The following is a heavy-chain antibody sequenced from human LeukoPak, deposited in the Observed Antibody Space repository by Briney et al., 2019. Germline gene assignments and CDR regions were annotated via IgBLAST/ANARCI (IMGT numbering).Heavy chain of an antibody. CDR3: ARAGYTYGWSSDF. J-gene: IGHJ4*02. CDR1: GYTFTGYY. V-gene: IGHV1-2*02. CDR2: INPNSGGT. Sequence: RASVKVSCKASGYTFTGYYMHWVRQAPGQGLEWMGRINPNSGGTNFAQKFQGRVTMTRDTSISTAYMELSGLRSDDTAVYYCARAGYTYGWSSDFWGQGTLVTVSS. D-gene: IGHD5-18*01.